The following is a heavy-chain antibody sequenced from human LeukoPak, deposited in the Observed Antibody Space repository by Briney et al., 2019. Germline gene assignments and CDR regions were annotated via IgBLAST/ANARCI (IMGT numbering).Heavy chain of an antibody. CDR2: IKQDGSEK. V-gene: IGHV3-7*01. J-gene: IGHJ4*02. Sequence: GGSLRPSCAASGFTFSTYWMSWVRQAPRKGLEWVANIKQDGSEKYYVDSVKGRFTISRDNAKNSLYLQMNSLRAEDTAMYYCARDSAGNDYWGQGTLVTVCS. CDR3: ARDSAGNDY. CDR1: GFTFSTYW. D-gene: IGHD6-13*01.